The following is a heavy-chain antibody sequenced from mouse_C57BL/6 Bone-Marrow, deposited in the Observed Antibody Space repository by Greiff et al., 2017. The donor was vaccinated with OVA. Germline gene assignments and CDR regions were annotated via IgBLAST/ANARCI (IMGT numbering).Heavy chain of an antibody. CDR1: GYTFTSYW. CDR3: ARYYYGSSSFAY. Sequence: VQLQQSGAELVKPGASVKMSCKASGYTFTSYWITWVKQRPGQGLEWIGDIYPGSGSTNYNEKFKSKATLTVDTSSSTAYMQLSSLTSEDSAVYYCARYYYGSSSFAYWGQGTLVTVSA. CDR2: IYPGSGST. D-gene: IGHD1-1*01. V-gene: IGHV1-55*01. J-gene: IGHJ3*01.